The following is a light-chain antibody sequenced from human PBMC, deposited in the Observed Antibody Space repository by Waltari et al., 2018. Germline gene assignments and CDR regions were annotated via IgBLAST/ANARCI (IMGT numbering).Light chain of an antibody. J-gene: IGKJ2*01. V-gene: IGKV4-1*01. Sequence: DIVMTQSPDSLAVSLGERATLNCKASQSVLYSSNNKNHLAWYQQKPGQPPKLLIYWAATRESGVPDRFSGSGSGTDFTLTISSLQAEDVAVYYCQQYYSTPYTFGQGTKLEIK. CDR3: QQYYSTPYT. CDR2: WAA. CDR1: QSVLYSSNNKNH.